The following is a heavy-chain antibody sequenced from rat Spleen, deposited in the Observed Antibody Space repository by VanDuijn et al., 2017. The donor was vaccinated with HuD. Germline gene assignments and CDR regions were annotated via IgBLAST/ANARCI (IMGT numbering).Heavy chain of an antibody. V-gene: IGHV5-27*01. CDR2: INTGGGNT. Sequence: EVQLVESDGGLVQPGRSLKLSCAASGFTFSYFPMAWVRQAPTKGLEWVAYINTGGGNTYYRDSVKDRFTISRDNAKTTLYLQMDSLRSEDTATYYCTRGTYFRHWGQGVMVTVSS. CDR3: TRGTYFRH. CDR1: GFTFSYFP. D-gene: IGHD1-9*01. J-gene: IGHJ2*01.